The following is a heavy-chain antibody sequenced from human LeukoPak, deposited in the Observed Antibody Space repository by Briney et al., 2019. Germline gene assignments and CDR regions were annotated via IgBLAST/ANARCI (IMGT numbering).Heavy chain of an antibody. CDR2: IKQDGSEK. V-gene: IGHV3-7*01. CDR1: GFTFSSYW. Sequence: PGGSLRLSCAASGFTFSSYWMSWVRQAPGKGLEWVASIKQDGSEKYYVDSVKGRFTISRDNAKNSLYLQMNSLRAEDTAVYYCARGDYCSSTSCYGGYFNYWGQGTLVTVSS. D-gene: IGHD2-2*01. J-gene: IGHJ4*02. CDR3: ARGDYCSSTSCYGGYFNY.